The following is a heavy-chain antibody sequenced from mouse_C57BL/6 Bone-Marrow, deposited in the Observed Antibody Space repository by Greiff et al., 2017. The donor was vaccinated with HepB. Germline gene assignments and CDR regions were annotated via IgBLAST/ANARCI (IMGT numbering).Heavy chain of an antibody. J-gene: IGHJ2*01. V-gene: IGHV3-6*01. CDR2: ISYDGSN. Sequence: EVKVEESGPGLVKPSQSLSLTCSVTGYSITSGYYWNWIRQFPGNKLEWMGYISYDGSNNYNPSLKNRISITRDTSKNQFFLKLNSVTTEDTATYYCAREEGLTGTDFDYWGQGTTLTVPS. D-gene: IGHD4-1*01. CDR1: GYSITSGYY. CDR3: AREEGLTGTDFDY.